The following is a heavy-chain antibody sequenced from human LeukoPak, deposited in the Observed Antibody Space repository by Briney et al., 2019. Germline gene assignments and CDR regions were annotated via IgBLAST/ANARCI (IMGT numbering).Heavy chain of an antibody. V-gene: IGHV3-21*01. CDR1: GFTFSSSA. D-gene: IGHD6-13*01. J-gene: IGHJ6*03. Sequence: GGSLRLSCAASGFTFSSSAMSWVRQAPGKGLEWVSSISSSSSYIYYADSVKGRFTISRDNAKNSLYLQMNSLRAEDTAVYYCARTAAAGLTYYYYYYYMDVWGKGTTVTVSS. CDR3: ARTAAAGLTYYYYYYYMDV. CDR2: ISSSSSYI.